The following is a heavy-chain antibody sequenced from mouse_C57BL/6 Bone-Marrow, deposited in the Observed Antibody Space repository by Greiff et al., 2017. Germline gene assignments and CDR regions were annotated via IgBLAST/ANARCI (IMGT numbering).Heavy chain of an antibody. Sequence: EVQLMESGGDLVKPGGSLKLSCAASGFTFSSYGMSWVRQTPDKRLEWVATISSGGSYTYYPDSVKGRFTISRDNAKNTLYLQMSSLKSEDTAMYYCARQGRTGFAYWGQGTLVTVSA. V-gene: IGHV5-6*01. CDR1: GFTFSSYG. CDR3: ARQGRTGFAY. CDR2: ISSGGSYT. J-gene: IGHJ3*01.